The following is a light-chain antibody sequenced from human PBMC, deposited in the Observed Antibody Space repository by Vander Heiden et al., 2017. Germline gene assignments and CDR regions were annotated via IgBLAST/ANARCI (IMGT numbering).Light chain of an antibody. Sequence: SYVLTQLRPMTMGPSEPGTGNWGGNNIARKSVHWYQQKPGQAPVLVVYDDSVRASAIPARFSGSNSWNTATLTISRVEAGDEADYFCQVWDNSSEHSVFGGGTKLTVL. CDR1: NIARKS. V-gene: IGLV3-21*02. J-gene: IGLJ3*02. CDR3: QVWDNSSEHSV. CDR2: DDS.